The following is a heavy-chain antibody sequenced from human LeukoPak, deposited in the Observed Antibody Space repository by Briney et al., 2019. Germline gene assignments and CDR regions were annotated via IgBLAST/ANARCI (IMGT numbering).Heavy chain of an antibody. CDR3: ARDSGPAAAGTGGY. V-gene: IGHV7-4-1*02. J-gene: IGHJ4*02. CDR2: INTNTGNP. Sequence: ASVKVSCKASGYTFTAYYIHWLRQAPGQGLEWMGWINTNTGNPTYAQGFTGRFVFSLDTSVSTAYLQISSLKAEDTAVYYCARDSGPAAAGTGGYWGQGTLVTVSS. CDR1: GYTFTAYY. D-gene: IGHD6-13*01.